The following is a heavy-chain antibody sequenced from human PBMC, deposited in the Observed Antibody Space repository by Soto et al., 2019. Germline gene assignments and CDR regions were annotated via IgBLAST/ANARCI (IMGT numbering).Heavy chain of an antibody. CDR2: ISSSGSFI. Sequence: EVQLVESGGGLVKPGGSLRLSCAASGFTFRTYGMNWVRRAPGGGLEWVASISSSGSFIYYADSVKGRFTISRDDAEKSLYLQMNSLRAEDTALYYCAREPVGIAAALDYWGRGTLVTVSS. V-gene: IGHV3-21*01. D-gene: IGHD6-13*01. CDR1: GFTFRTYG. J-gene: IGHJ4*02. CDR3: AREPVGIAAALDY.